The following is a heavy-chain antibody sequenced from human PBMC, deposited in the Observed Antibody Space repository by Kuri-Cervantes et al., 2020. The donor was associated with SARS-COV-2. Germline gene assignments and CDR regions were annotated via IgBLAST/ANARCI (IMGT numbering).Heavy chain of an antibody. V-gene: IGHV1-46*01. D-gene: IGHD1-26*01. Sequence: ASVKVSCKASGYTFTSYYMHWVRQAPGQGLEWMGITNPSGCSTSYAQKFQGRVTMTRDTSTSTVYMELSSLRFEDTAVYYCARGGGRYSGSYHYYYYMDVWGKGTTVTVSS. CDR1: GYTFTSYY. J-gene: IGHJ6*03. CDR3: ARGGGRYSGSYHYYYYMDV. CDR2: TNPSGCST.